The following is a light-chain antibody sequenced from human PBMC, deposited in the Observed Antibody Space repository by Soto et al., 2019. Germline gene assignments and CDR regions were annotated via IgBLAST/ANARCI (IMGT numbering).Light chain of an antibody. J-gene: IGLJ3*02. CDR1: RSNIEAGYD. Sequence: QSVLTQPPSVSGAPGQRVTISCTGSRSNIEAGYDVHWYQQLPGTAPKLVIYGNINRPSGVPDRFSGSKSGTSASLAITGLQAEDEADYYCPSYDSSLSGSVFGGGTKLTVL. CDR3: PSYDSSLSGSV. V-gene: IGLV1-40*01. CDR2: GNI.